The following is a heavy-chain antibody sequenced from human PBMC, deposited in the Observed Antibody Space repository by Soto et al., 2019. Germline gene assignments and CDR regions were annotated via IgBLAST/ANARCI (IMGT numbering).Heavy chain of an antibody. CDR2: INPNSGGT. CDR3: ARGGYCSGGSCYSAYYYYGMDV. J-gene: IGHJ6*02. V-gene: IGHV1-2*02. Sequence: ASVKVSCKASGYTFTGYYMHWVRQAPGQGLEWMGWINPNSGGTNYAQKFQGRVTMTRGTSISTAYMELSRLRSDDTAVYYCARGGYCSGGSCYSAYYYYGMDVWGQGTTVTVSS. CDR1: GYTFTGYY. D-gene: IGHD2-15*01.